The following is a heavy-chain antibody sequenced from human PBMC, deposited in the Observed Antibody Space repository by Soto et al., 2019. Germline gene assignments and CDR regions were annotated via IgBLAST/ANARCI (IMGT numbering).Heavy chain of an antibody. CDR1: GNTFTSYA. CDR2: INAGNGNT. CDR3: ARGRAAAAQY. V-gene: IGHV1-3*01. D-gene: IGHD6-13*01. Sequence: ASVKVSCKASGNTFTSYAMHWVRQAPGQRLEWMGWINAGNGNTGYAQKFQGRVTMTRNTSISTAYMELSSLRSEDTAVYYCARGRAAAAQYWGQGTLVTAPQ. J-gene: IGHJ4*02.